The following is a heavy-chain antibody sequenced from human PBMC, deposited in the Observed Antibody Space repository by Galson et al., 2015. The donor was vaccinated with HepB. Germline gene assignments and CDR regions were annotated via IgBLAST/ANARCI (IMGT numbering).Heavy chain of an antibody. CDR1: GFTFSSYA. V-gene: IGHV3-23*01. CDR3: AKDRAVSGYQSRPFDY. CDR2: ISGTGGNT. Sequence: SLRLSCAASGFTFSSYAMSWVRQAPGKGLEWVSTISGTGGNTYYADSVKGRFTISRDNSKNTLYLQMNSLRAEDTAVYYCAKDRAVSGYQSRPFDYWGQGTLVTVSS. J-gene: IGHJ4*02. D-gene: IGHD3-22*01.